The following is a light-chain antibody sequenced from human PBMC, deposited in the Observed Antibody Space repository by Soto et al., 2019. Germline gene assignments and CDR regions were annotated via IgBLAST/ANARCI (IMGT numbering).Light chain of an antibody. Sequence: DIQMTQSPSSLSASVGDRVTITCRPSQSISNYLNWYQHKPGKAPKVLISAASSLQSGVPSRFSGSGSGTEFTLTISSLQPEDSATHFCQQSYTLSPLTFGGGTKVDIK. CDR3: QQSYTLSPLT. CDR1: QSISNY. CDR2: AAS. J-gene: IGKJ4*01. V-gene: IGKV1-39*01.